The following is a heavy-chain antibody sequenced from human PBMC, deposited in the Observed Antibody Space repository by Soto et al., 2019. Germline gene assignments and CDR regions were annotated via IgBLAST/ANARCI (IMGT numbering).Heavy chain of an antibody. V-gene: IGHV4-31*03. CDR3: AVAHLGDYDFWSGYPSFYGMDV. D-gene: IGHD3-3*01. CDR2: IYYSGST. CDR1: GGSISSGGYY. J-gene: IGHJ6*02. Sequence: KASETLSLTCTVSGGSISSGGYYWSWIRQHPGKGLEWIGYIYYSGSTYYNPSLESRVTISVDTSKNQFSLKLSSVTAADTAVYYCAVAHLGDYDFWSGYPSFYGMDVWGQGTTVTVSS.